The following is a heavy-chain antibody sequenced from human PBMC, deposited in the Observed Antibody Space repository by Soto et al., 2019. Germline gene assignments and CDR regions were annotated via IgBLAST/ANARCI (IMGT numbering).Heavy chain of an antibody. J-gene: IGHJ4*02. CDR3: AGVEARRGTFHY. Sequence: GASVKVSCKASGGTFSSYTISWVRQAPGQGLEWMGRIIPILGIANYAQKFQGRVTITADKSTSTANMEMSSLRSEDTAVYYCAGVEARRGTFHYWGRETLVTVSS. CDR2: IIPILGIA. V-gene: IGHV1-69*02. CDR1: GGTFSSYT. D-gene: IGHD6-6*01.